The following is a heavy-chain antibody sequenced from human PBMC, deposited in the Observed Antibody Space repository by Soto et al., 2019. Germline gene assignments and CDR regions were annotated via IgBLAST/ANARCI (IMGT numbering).Heavy chain of an antibody. CDR3: AREYYDFWRVYFSRVYCYYTYF. CDR1: GGSISSSSYY. Sequence: PSETLSLTCTVSGGSISSSSYYWGWIRQPPGKGLEWIGSIYYSGSTYYNPSLKSRVTISVDTSKNQFSLKLSSVTAADTAVYYCAREYYDFWRVYFSRVYCYYTYFCGKGTPVIVS. D-gene: IGHD3-3*01. V-gene: IGHV4-39*01. CDR2: IYYSGST. J-gene: IGHJ6*03.